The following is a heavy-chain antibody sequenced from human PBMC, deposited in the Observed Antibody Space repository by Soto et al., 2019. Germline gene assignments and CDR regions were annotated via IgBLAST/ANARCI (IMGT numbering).Heavy chain of an antibody. CDR2: IYSSGST. V-gene: IGHV4-59*01. D-gene: IGHD4-17*01. CDR1: GGSISGYY. CDR3: AKRYGGAFDV. Sequence: QVQLQESGPGLVKPSETLSLTCTVSGGSISGYYWNWIRQPPGKGLEWIGYIYSSGSTNYNPSLKSRDTISVDTSKNQFSLNLTSVSAADTAVYYCAKRYGGAFDVWGQGTTVTVSS. J-gene: IGHJ3*01.